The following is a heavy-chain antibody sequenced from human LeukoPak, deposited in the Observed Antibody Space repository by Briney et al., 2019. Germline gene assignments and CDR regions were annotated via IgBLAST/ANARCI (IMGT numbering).Heavy chain of an antibody. CDR1: GGSISSGGYY. V-gene: IGHV4-31*03. D-gene: IGHD3-22*01. CDR2: IYYSGST. CDR3: ARGRASGYYDSSGNNWFDP. J-gene: IGHJ5*02. Sequence: SQTLSLTCTVSGGSISSGGYYWSWIRQHPGKGLEWIGYIYYSGSTYYNPSLKSRVTISVDTSKNQFSLKLSSVTAADTAVYYCARGRASGYYDSSGNNWFDPWGQGTLVTVSS.